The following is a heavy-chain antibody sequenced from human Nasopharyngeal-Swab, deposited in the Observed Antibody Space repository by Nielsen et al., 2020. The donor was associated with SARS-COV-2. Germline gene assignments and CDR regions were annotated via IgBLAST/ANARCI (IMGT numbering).Heavy chain of an antibody. CDR3: ARDSGRSTIFGVVIIDAFDI. Sequence: SQTLSLTCAVSGGSLSSGGYYWSWIRQHPGKGLEWIGYIYYSGSTYYNPSLKSRVTISVDTSKNQFSLKLSSVTAADTAVYYCARDSGRSTIFGVVIIDAFDIWGQGTMVTVSS. V-gene: IGHV4-31*02. J-gene: IGHJ3*02. CDR1: GGSLSSGGYY. CDR2: IYYSGST. D-gene: IGHD3-3*01.